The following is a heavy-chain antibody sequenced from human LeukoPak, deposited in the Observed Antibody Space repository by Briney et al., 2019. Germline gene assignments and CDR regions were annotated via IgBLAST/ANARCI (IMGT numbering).Heavy chain of an antibody. CDR1: GYTFTSYD. V-gene: IGHV1-8*01. CDR3: ARVSSSWYGLFYYYMDV. D-gene: IGHD6-13*01. J-gene: IGHJ6*03. CDR2: MNPNSGNT. Sequence: ASVKVSCKASGYTFTSYDINCVRQATGQGLEWMGWMNPNSGNTGYAQKFQGRVTMTRNTSISTAYMELSSLRSEDTAVYYCARVSSSWYGLFYYYMDVWGKGTTVTVSS.